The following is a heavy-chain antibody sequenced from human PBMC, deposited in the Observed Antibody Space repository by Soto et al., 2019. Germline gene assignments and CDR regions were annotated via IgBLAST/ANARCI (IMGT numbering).Heavy chain of an antibody. J-gene: IGHJ5*02. CDR2: INVYNGNT. D-gene: IGHD3-10*01. Sequence: QVPLVQSGGEVKKPGASVKVSCKASGYTFTNSGISWVRQAPGQGLEWMGWINVYNGNTKYAQKVQGRVTMTTDTSTSTAYMELRSLRSDDTAVYYCARGVGSGSYYNQYNWFDPWGQGTLVTVSS. V-gene: IGHV1-18*01. CDR1: GYTFTNSG. CDR3: ARGVGSGSYYNQYNWFDP.